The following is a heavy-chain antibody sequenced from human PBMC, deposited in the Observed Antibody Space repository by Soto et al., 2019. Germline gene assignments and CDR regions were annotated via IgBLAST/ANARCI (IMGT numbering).Heavy chain of an antibody. J-gene: IGHJ6*02. D-gene: IGHD6-19*01. CDR1: GYSFTSYW. Sequence: PGESLKICCKGSGYSFTSYWIGWVRQMPGKGLEWMGIIYPGHSDTRYSPSFQGQVTISADKSISTAYLQWSSLRASDTATYYCARTPIAVADYYYYGMDVWGQGTTVTVSS. CDR2: IYPGHSDT. V-gene: IGHV5-51*01. CDR3: ARTPIAVADYYYYGMDV.